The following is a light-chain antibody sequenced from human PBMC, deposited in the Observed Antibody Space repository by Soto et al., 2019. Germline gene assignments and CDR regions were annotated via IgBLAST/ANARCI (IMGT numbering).Light chain of an antibody. CDR1: QSISSW. J-gene: IGKJ5*01. CDR2: DAS. Sequence: DIQMTQSPSTLSASVGDRVTITCRASQSISSWLAWYQQKPGKAPKLLIYDASSLESGVPSRFSGSGSGTEFTLTISSLQPDDVATYYCQQYNRYSITFGQGTRLEIK. CDR3: QQYNRYSIT. V-gene: IGKV1-5*01.